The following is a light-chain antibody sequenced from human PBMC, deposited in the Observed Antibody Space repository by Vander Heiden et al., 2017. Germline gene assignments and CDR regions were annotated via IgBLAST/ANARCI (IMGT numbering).Light chain of an antibody. Sequence: DIRMTQSPSSLSASVGDRVTITCQASQDISNYLNWYQQKPGKAPKLLIYNAYNLEKGVPSRFSGSGSGTDFTFTISSLQPEDIATYYCQQYDNLLTFGGGTKVEIK. V-gene: IGKV1-33*01. CDR2: NAY. J-gene: IGKJ4*01. CDR1: QDISNY. CDR3: QQYDNLLT.